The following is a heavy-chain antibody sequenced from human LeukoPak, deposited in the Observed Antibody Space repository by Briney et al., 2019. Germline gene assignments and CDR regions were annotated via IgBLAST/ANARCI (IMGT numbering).Heavy chain of an antibody. Sequence: SETLSLTCTVSGGSISSSSYYWGWIRQPPGKGLEWIGSIYYSGSTYYNPSLKSRVTISVDTSKNQFSLKLSSVTAADTAVYYCARDAGGGYSYGYSDSWGQGTLVTVSS. CDR2: IYYSGST. V-gene: IGHV4-39*07. CDR3: ARDAGGGYSYGYSDS. J-gene: IGHJ4*02. CDR1: GGSISSSSYY. D-gene: IGHD5-18*01.